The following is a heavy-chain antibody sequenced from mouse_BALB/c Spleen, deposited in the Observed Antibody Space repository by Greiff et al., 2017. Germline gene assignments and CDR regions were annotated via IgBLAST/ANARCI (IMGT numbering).Heavy chain of an antibody. CDR1: GFTFSSYT. CDR3: TRGYDYDDYAMDY. CDR2: ISSGGSYT. J-gene: IGHJ4*01. V-gene: IGHV5-6-4*01. Sequence: DVKLVESGGGLVKPGGSLKLSCAASGFTFSSYTMSWVRQTPEKRLEWVATISSGGSYTYYPDSVKGRFTISRDNAKNTLYLQMSSLKSEDTAMYYCTRGYDYDDYAMDYWGQGTSVTVSS. D-gene: IGHD2-4*01.